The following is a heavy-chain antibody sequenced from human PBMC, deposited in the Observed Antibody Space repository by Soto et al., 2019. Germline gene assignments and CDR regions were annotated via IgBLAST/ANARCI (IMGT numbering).Heavy chain of an antibody. CDR1: GFTFSSYA. CDR2: ISYDGSNK. CDR3: ASDPLRGTVRVLRYFAL. J-gene: IGHJ2*01. V-gene: IGHV3-30-3*01. Sequence: QVQLVESGGGVVQPGRSLRLSCAASGFTFSSYAMHWVRQAPGKGLEWVAVISYDGSNKYYADSVKGRVTISRHNATNPLDLQMTSLRAEDTAVYSCASDPLRGTVRVLRYFALWGRGTLVTVSS. D-gene: IGHD3-16*01.